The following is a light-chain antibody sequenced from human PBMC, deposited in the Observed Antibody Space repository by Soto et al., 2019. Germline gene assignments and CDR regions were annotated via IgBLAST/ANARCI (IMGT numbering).Light chain of an antibody. CDR1: QSVSSSY. J-gene: IGKJ5*01. Sequence: SPGTLSLNPRERATLSCSSSQSVSSSYLAWYQQKPGQAPRLIISGASTRATGTPARFSGSGSGTDFTLTISSLQPEDFAVYYCQQYYYLPFPFGQGTRPAIK. CDR3: QQYYYLPFP. CDR2: GAS. V-gene: IGKV3D-7*01.